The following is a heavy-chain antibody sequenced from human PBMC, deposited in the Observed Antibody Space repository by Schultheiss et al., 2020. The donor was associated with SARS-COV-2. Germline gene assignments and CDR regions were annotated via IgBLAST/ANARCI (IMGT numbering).Heavy chain of an antibody. Sequence: GSLRLSCTVSGGSISSYYWTWIRQHPGKGLEWIGYIYYSGSTYYTPSLKSRVTISVDTSKNQFSLKLSSVTAADTAVYYCARATTVTTFFYDYYGMDVWGQGTTVTVSS. J-gene: IGHJ6*02. CDR2: IYYSGST. V-gene: IGHV4-59*12. CDR3: ARATTVTTFFYDYYGMDV. CDR1: GGSISSYY. D-gene: IGHD4-11*01.